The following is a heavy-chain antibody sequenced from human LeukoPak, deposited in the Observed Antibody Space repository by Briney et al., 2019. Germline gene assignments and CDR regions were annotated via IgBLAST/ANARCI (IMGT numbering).Heavy chain of an antibody. J-gene: IGHJ6*02. Sequence: GAAVKVSCKASGGTFSSYPISWVRQAPGQGLEWMGRIFPILGIANYAQKFQGRVTITADKSTSTAYMELSSLRSEDTAVYYCAGGLRRPKADYYGMDVWGQGTTVTVSS. CDR3: AGGLRRPKADYYGMDV. V-gene: IGHV1-69*02. D-gene: IGHD5-12*01. CDR2: IFPILGIA. CDR1: GGTFSSYP.